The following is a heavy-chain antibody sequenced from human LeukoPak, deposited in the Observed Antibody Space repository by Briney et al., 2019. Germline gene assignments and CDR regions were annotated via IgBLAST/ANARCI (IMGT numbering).Heavy chain of an antibody. D-gene: IGHD1-1*01. CDR2: ISSSSSYI. Sequence: GGSLRLSCAASGFTFSSYSMNWVRQAPGKGLEWVSSISSSSSYIYYADSVKGRFTISRDNAKNSLYLQMNSLRAEDTAVYYCARDRPQLGTGTTYYFDYWGQGTLVTVSS. V-gene: IGHV3-21*01. CDR3: ARDRPQLGTGTTYYFDY. J-gene: IGHJ4*02. CDR1: GFTFSSYS.